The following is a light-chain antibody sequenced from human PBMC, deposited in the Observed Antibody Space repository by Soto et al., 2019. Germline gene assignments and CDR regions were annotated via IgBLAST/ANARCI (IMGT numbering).Light chain of an antibody. Sequence: QSALTQPASVSGSPGQSITISCTGTSSDVGSYNLVSWYQQHPGKAPKLMIYEGSKRPSGVSNRLSGSKSGNTASLTISGLQAEDEADYYCCSYAGSSTFGVVFGGGTQLTVL. CDR2: EGS. CDR1: SSDVGSYNL. V-gene: IGLV2-23*03. CDR3: CSYAGSSTFGVV. J-gene: IGLJ2*01.